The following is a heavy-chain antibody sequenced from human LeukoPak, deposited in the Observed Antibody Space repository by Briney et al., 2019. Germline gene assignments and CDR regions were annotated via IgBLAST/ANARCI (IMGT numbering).Heavy chain of an antibody. CDR2: ISSGSNAI. V-gene: IGHV3-48*02. CDR3: ARGYFFDY. Sequence: GGSLRLSCAASGFAFSTYSIIWVRQAPGKGREWISYISSGSNAIYYADSVKGRFTISRDNAKNSLYLQMNSLRDEDTAVYYCARGYFFDYWGQGTLVTVSS. CDR1: GFAFSTYS. D-gene: IGHD1-14*01. J-gene: IGHJ4*02.